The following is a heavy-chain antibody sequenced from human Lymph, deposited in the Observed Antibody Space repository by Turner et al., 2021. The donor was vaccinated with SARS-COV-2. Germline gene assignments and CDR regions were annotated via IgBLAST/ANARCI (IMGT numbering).Heavy chain of an antibody. CDR2: INHSGST. D-gene: IGHD6-19*01. CDR1: GGSFTDYY. CDR3: ARVVIAVAGTYPVQDYYYYGMDV. Sequence: QVQLRQWGAGLLKPSVTLSLTCAVHGGSFTDYYWSWTRQPPGKGLEWMGEINHSGSTNYNQSHKSRVTISVDTSKNQSSQKLNSVTATDTAVYYCARVVIAVAGTYPVQDYYYYGMDVWGQGTTVTVSS. V-gene: IGHV4-34*01. J-gene: IGHJ6*02.